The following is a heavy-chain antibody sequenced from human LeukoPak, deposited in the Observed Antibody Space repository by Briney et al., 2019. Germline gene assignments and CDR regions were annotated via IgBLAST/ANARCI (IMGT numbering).Heavy chain of an antibody. CDR1: GFTFTDFG. CDR2: IWYDGSNK. CDR3: AKDTTGTTYYYMDV. J-gene: IGHJ6*03. V-gene: IGHV3-33*06. D-gene: IGHD1-7*01. Sequence: GGCLRLSCAAYGFTFTDFGLEWVRQAPGKGLEWEAVIWYDGSNKYYADSVKGRFTISRDNSKNTLYLQMNSLRAEDTAVYYCAKDTTGTTYYYMDVWGKGTTVTVSS.